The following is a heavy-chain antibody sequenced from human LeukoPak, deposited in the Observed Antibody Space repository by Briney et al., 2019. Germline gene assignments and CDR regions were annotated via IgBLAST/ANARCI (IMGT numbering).Heavy chain of an antibody. V-gene: IGHV1-2*02. CDR3: ARGAINYYDSSGYYFDY. J-gene: IGHJ4*02. Sequence: GASVKVSCKASGYTFTGYYMHWVRQAPGQGLEWMGWINPNSGGTNYAQKFQGRVTMTRDTSISTAYMELSRLRSEDTAVYYCARGAINYYDSSGYYFDYWGQGTLVTVSS. CDR1: GYTFTGYY. CDR2: INPNSGGT. D-gene: IGHD3-22*01.